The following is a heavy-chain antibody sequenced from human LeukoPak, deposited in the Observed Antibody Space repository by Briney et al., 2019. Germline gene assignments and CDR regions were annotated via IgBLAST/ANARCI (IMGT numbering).Heavy chain of an antibody. Sequence: GASVKVSCKASGGTFNNHAISWVRQAPGQGLEWMGRIIPILGIANYAQKFQGKVTITADKSTSTAYMELSSLRSEDTAVYYCAKDKSRTRVVLSAVAGIGYFDYWGQGTLVTVSS. J-gene: IGHJ4*02. D-gene: IGHD6-19*01. CDR1: GGTFNNHA. V-gene: IGHV1-69*04. CDR2: IIPILGIA. CDR3: AKDKSRTRVVLSAVAGIGYFDY.